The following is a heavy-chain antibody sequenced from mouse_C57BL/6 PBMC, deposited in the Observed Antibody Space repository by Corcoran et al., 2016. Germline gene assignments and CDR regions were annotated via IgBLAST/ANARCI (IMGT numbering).Heavy chain of an antibody. CDR2: ISYDGSN. Sequence: DVQLQESGPGLVKPSQSLSLTCSVTGYSITSGYSWNWIRQFPGNKLEWMGYISYDGSNNYNPPLKNRISITRDTSKNQFFLKLNSVTTEDTATYDCASVAYWGQGTLVTVSA. J-gene: IGHJ3*01. CDR1: GYSITSGYS. V-gene: IGHV3-6*01. CDR3: ASVAY.